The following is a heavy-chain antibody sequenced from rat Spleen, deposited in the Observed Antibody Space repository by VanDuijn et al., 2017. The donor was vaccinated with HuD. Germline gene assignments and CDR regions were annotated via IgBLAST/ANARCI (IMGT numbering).Heavy chain of an antibody. V-gene: IGHV5S13*01. D-gene: IGHD1-7*01. CDR3: ARLGRSYYGYNYPDY. CDR2: ISTGGGNT. CDR1: GFTFSNYD. J-gene: IGHJ2*01. Sequence: EVQLVESGGGLVQPGRSLKLSCAASGFTFSNYDMAWVRQAPTKGLEWIASISTGGGNTYYRDSVKGRFTISRDNAKNTQYLQMDSLRSEDTATYYCARLGRSYYGYNYPDYWGQGVMVTVSS.